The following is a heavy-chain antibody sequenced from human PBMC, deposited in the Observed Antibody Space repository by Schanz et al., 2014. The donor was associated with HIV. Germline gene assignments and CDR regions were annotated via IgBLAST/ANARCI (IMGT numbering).Heavy chain of an antibody. CDR2: ISSSGSTI. V-gene: IGHV3-11*01. CDR3: ARDREYYYGSGSRDYYYYGMDV. CDR1: GFSFSDFY. J-gene: IGHJ6*02. D-gene: IGHD3-10*01. Sequence: VQLVESGGALVKPGGSLRLSCTASGFSFSDFYMSWIRQAPGKGLEWVSYISSSGSTIYYADSVKGRFTISRDNAKNSLYLQMNSLRAEDTAVYYCARDREYYYGSGSRDYYYYGMDVWGQGTTVTVSS.